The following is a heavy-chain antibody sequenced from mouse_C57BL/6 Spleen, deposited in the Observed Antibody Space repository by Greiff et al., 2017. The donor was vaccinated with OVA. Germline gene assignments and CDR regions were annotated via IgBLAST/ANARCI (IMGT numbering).Heavy chain of an antibody. J-gene: IGHJ2*01. D-gene: IGHD2-3*01. CDR2: IYPGSGNT. CDR1: GYSFTSYY. Sequence: VQLQQSGPELVKPGASVKISCKASGYSFTSYYIHWVKQRPGQGLEWIGWIYPGSGNTKYNEKFKGKATLTADTSSSTAYMQLSSLTSEDSAVYYWARLIYDGYFDYWGQGTTLTVSS. CDR3: ARLIYDGYFDY. V-gene: IGHV1-66*01.